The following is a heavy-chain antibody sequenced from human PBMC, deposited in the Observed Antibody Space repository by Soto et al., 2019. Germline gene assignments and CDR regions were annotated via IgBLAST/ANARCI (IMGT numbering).Heavy chain of an antibody. CDR2: IIPIFGTA. V-gene: IGHV1-69*12. CDR1: GGTFRSYA. D-gene: IGHD3-22*01. CDR3: ARTKWDYYDSSGYSSFQH. Sequence: QVQLVPSGAEVKNPGSSGKVSCKASGGTFRSYAISWVRQAPGRGLEWMGWIIPIFGTANYAQKFQGRVTITADESTSTAYMELSSLRSEDTAVYYCARTKWDYYDSSGYSSFQHWGQGTLVTVSS. J-gene: IGHJ1*01.